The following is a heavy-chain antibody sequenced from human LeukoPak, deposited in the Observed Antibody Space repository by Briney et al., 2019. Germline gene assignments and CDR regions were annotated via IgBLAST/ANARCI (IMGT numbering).Heavy chain of an antibody. CDR3: ARAYCSGGSCHLYNWFDP. V-gene: IGHV1-2*04. CDR2: INPNSGGT. Sequence: ASVKLSCNAAGYTFTGFYMHWGRKARGHGLLWMECINPNSGGTNYAQKFQGWVTMTRDTSISTAYMELSRLRSDDTAVYYCARAYCSGGSCHLYNWFDPWGQGTLVTVSS. J-gene: IGHJ5*02. D-gene: IGHD2-15*01. CDR1: GYTFTGFY.